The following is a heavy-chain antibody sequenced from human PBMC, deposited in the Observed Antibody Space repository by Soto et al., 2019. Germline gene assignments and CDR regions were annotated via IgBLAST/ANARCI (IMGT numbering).Heavy chain of an antibody. Sequence: HVQLVQSGAEVKKPGASVKVSCKASGYNFTSDGISWVRQAPGQGLEWVGWISAYTGNTKSAQKFQGRITMTTDTSTTTAYMELRSLRSDDTAVYYCAREVVPAAYFDCWGQGTLVTVSS. J-gene: IGHJ4*02. CDR1: GYNFTSDG. V-gene: IGHV1-18*04. CDR3: AREVVPAAYFDC. D-gene: IGHD2-2*01. CDR2: ISAYTGNT.